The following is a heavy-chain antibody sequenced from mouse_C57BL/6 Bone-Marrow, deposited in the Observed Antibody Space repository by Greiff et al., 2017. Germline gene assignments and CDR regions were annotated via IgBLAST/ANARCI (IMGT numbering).Heavy chain of an antibody. CDR1: GYTFTSYW. CDR3: ARRDYYGRYFDV. V-gene: IGHV1-69*01. J-gene: IGHJ1*03. D-gene: IGHD1-2*01. Sequence: VQLQQPGAELVMPGASVKLSCKASGYTFTSYWMHWVKQRPGQGLEWIGEIDPSDSYTNYNQKFKGKSTLTVDKSSSTAYMQLSSLTSEDSAVYYCARRDYYGRYFDVWGTGTTVTVSS. CDR2: IDPSDSYT.